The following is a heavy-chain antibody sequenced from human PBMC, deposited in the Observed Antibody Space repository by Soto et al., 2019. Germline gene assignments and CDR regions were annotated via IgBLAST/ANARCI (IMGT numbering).Heavy chain of an antibody. CDR2: IYSGGST. CDR3: TRIACTGGNCKPYSYYAMAV. J-gene: IGHJ6*02. D-gene: IGHD2-15*01. V-gene: IGHV3-66*01. Sequence: PGGSLRLSCAASGFTVSSNYISWVRQAPGKGLEWVSVIYSGGSTYYADSVKGRFTISRDDSKNTLFLQMNSLRAEDTAVYYCTRIACTGGNCKPYSYYAMAVWGQGTTVTVSS. CDR1: GFTVSSNY.